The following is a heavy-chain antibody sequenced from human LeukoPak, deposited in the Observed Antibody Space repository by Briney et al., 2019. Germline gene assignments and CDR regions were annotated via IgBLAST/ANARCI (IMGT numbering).Heavy chain of an antibody. CDR3: VKEGSYTDTPGTDMDV. CDR1: GFTFNNFD. Sequence: GGSLRLSCAASGFTFNNFDINWVRQAPGKGLEWVSVISGSGGSTYYADSVKGRFTISRDNSKNTLYLQMNSLIAEDTAIYYCVKEGSYTDTPGTDMDVWGQGTTVTVSS. J-gene: IGHJ6*02. V-gene: IGHV3-23*01. D-gene: IGHD2-2*02. CDR2: ISGSGGST.